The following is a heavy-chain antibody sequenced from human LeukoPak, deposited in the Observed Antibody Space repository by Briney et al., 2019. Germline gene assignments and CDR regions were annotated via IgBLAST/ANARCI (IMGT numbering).Heavy chain of an antibody. V-gene: IGHV1-2*02. CDR1: GYTFTAYH. J-gene: IGHJ2*01. CDR2: IHPNSGAT. D-gene: IGHD6-19*01. CDR3: ARDSCGGGGCHFWYFDL. Sequence: ASVKVSCKASGYTFTAYHMHWVRQAPGQGPEWIGSIHPNSGATNYAQKFQGRVTMTRDTFISTASMELSRLKYEDTAVYYCARDSCGGGGCHFWYFDLWGRGTLVTVSS.